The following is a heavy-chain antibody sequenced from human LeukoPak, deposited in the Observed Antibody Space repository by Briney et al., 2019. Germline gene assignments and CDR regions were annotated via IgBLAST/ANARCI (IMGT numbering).Heavy chain of an antibody. CDR2: ISGSGDST. Sequence: PGGSLRLSCAASGSIFNNYALSWVRQAPGKGLEWVSSISGSGDSTYYADSVKGRFTISRDNSNNTLFLQMSSLRAEDTALYYCAKSRSSGSSSSNYWGQGTLVTVSS. D-gene: IGHD6-13*01. V-gene: IGHV3-23*01. CDR3: AKSRSSGSSSSNY. J-gene: IGHJ4*02. CDR1: GSIFNNYA.